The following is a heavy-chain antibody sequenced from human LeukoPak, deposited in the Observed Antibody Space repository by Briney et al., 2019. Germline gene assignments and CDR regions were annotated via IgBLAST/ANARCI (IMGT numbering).Heavy chain of an antibody. D-gene: IGHD2-8*02. CDR2: ISSRSTTM. Sequence: GGSLRLSCAASGYSFRSYNMDWVRQAPGEGLEWVSYISSRSTTMYYADSVEGRFTVSRDNAKDSLYLQMNSLRAEDTAVYYCARDGNRWGSHDCWGRGAMVSVCS. J-gene: IGHJ4*02. V-gene: IGHV3-48*01. CDR3: ARDGNRWGSHDC. CDR1: GYSFRSYN.